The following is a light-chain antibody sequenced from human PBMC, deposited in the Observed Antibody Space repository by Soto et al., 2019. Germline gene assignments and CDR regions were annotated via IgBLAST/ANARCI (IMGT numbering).Light chain of an antibody. J-gene: IGLJ2*01. CDR3: QSADSSATYHAV. CDR2: KDS. CDR1: PLSKQY. V-gene: IGLV3-25*03. Sequence: SYELTQPPSVSVSPGQTARITCSGDPLSKQYGYWYQQKPGQAPVMLIYKDSERPSGIPERFSGSSSGTTVTLTISGVQAEDEADYYGQSADSSATYHAVFGGGTKLTVL.